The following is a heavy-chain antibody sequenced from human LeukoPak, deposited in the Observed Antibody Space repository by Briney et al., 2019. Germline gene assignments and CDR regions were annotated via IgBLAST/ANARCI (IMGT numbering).Heavy chain of an antibody. CDR3: AKGHTYGLGESYLDF. J-gene: IGHJ4*02. V-gene: IGHV3-9*01. D-gene: IGHD5-18*01. CDR2: ISWNSGSI. Sequence: GGSLRLSCEASGYTFDDYAMHWVRQAPGKGLEWVSAISWNSGSIGYADSEKGRFPISRDNGKNSLYLQMNSLRTEDKALYYCAKGHTYGLGESYLDFWGQGTLVSVSS. CDR1: GYTFDDYA.